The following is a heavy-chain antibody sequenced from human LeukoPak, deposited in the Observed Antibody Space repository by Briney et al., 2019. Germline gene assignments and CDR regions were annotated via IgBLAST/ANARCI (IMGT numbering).Heavy chain of an antibody. V-gene: IGHV3-23*01. CDR2: ISGSGGST. Sequence: PGGSLRLSCAASGFTFSSYAMSWVRQAPGKGLEWVSAISGSGGSTYYADSVKGRFTISRDNSKNTLYLQMNSLRAEDTAVYYCARYLRLRYFDWLPPDAFDIWGQGTMVTVSS. CDR1: GFTFSSYA. J-gene: IGHJ3*02. CDR3: ARYLRLRYFDWLPPDAFDI. D-gene: IGHD3-9*01.